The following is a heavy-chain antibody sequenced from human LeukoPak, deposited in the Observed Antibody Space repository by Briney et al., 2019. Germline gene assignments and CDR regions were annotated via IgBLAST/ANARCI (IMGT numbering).Heavy chain of an antibody. V-gene: IGHV1-69*04. D-gene: IGHD6-6*01. CDR3: ASDPMKYSSSSEDY. CDR2: IIPILGIA. CDR1: GGTFSSYA. Sequence: ASVKVSCKASGGTFSSYAISWVQQAPGQGLEWMGRIIPILGIANYAQKFQGRVTITADKSTSTAYMELSSLRSDDTAVYYCASDPMKYSSSSEDYWGQGTLVTVSS. J-gene: IGHJ4*02.